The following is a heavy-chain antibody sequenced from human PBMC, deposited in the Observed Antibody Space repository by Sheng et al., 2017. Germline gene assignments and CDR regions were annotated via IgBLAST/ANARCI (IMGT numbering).Heavy chain of an antibody. J-gene: IGHJ5*02. CDR1: GGTFSSYT. V-gene: IGHV1-69*02. CDR3: ARVRRCSTSCYPWFDP. D-gene: IGHD2-2*01. Sequence: QVQLVQSGAEVKKPGSSVKVSCKASGGTFSSYTISWVRQAPGQGLEWMGRIIPILGIANYAQKFQGRVTITADKSTSTAYMELSSLRSEDTAVYYCARVRRCSTSCYPWFDPWGQGTLVTVSS. CDR2: IIPILGIA.